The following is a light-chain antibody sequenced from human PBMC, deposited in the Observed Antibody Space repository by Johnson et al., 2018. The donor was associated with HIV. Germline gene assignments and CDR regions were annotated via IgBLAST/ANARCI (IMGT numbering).Light chain of an antibody. J-gene: IGLJ1*01. CDR2: DNN. CDR1: SSNIGKNY. Sequence: QSVLTQPPSVSAAPGQKVTISCSGSSSNIGKNYVSWYQQLPGTAPKLLIYDNNKRPSGIPDRFSGSKSGTSATLGITGLQTGDEADYYCGTWDSSLSAARVFGPRTKVTVL. V-gene: IGLV1-51*01. CDR3: GTWDSSLSAARV.